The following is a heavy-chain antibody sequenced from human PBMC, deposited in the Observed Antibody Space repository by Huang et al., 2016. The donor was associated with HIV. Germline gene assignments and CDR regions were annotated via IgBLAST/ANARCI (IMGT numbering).Heavy chain of an antibody. D-gene: IGHD1-26*01. V-gene: IGHV1-69*01. Sequence: QVQLVQSGAEVKKPGSSVKVSCKASRGTFSSYAISWVRQAPGQGLEWMGGIIPIFGTVNYAQKSQGRVTITADESTSRAYMELSSLRSEDTAVYYCARDNGGGYLFDSWGQGTLGTVSS. CDR3: ARDNGGGYLFDS. CDR1: RGTFSSYA. CDR2: IIPIFGTV. J-gene: IGHJ4*02.